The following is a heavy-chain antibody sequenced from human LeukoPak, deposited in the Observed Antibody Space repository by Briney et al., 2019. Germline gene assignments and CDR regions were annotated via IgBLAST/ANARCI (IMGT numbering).Heavy chain of an antibody. V-gene: IGHV3-21*01. CDR2: ISSSSSYI. Sequence: PGGSLRLSCAASGFTFSSYSMNWVRQAPGKGLEWVSSISSSSSYIYYADSVKGRFTISRDNAKNSLYLQMNSLRAEDTAVYYCARHYDSSGYYYYWGQGTLVTVSS. CDR3: ARHYDSSGYYYY. J-gene: IGHJ4*02. D-gene: IGHD3-22*01. CDR1: GFTFSSYS.